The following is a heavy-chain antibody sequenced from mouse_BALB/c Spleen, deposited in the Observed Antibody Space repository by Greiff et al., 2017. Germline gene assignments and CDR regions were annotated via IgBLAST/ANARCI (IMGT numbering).Heavy chain of an antibody. CDR2: IDPFNGGT. CDR1: GYSFTSYY. CDR3: ARDPDGNYPYFDY. J-gene: IGHJ2*01. D-gene: IGHD2-1*01. Sequence: EVQLQQSGPELMKPGASVKISCKASGYSFTSYYMHWVKQSHGKSLEWIGYIDPFNGGTSYNQKFKGKATLTVDKSSSTAYMHLSSLTSEDSAVYYCARDPDGNYPYFDYWGQGNTLTVSS. V-gene: IGHV1S135*01.